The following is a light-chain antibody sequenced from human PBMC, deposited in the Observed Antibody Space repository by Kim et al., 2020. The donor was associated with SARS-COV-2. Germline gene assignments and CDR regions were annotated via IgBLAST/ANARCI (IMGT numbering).Light chain of an antibody. V-gene: IGLV2-14*03. CDR2: DVS. J-gene: IGLJ1*01. Sequence: GQPRTIAFTGTSSDVGGYDYVSWYQQHPGTAPKFMIFDVSKRPSGVSNRFSGSKSGNTASLTISGLQPEDDADYYCSSYTSSNTYVFGTGTKVTVL. CDR3: SSYTSSNTYV. CDR1: SSDVGGYDY.